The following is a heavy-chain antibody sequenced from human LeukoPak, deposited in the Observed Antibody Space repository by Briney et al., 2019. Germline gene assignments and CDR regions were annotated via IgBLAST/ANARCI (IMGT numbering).Heavy chain of an antibody. CDR1: GYSFTSYW. Sequence: GESLKVSCKGSGYSFTSYWIGWARQMPGKGLEWMGIIYPGDSDTRYSPSFQGQVTISADKSISTAYLQWSSLKASDTAMYYCATHSSYGSGSYYNGGNYYYYMDVWGKGTTVTISS. D-gene: IGHD3-10*01. J-gene: IGHJ6*03. CDR2: IYPGDSDT. V-gene: IGHV5-51*01. CDR3: ATHSSYGSGSYYNGGNYYYYMDV.